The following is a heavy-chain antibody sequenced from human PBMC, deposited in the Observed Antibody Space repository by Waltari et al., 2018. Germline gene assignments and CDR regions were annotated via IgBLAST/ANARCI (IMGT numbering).Heavy chain of an antibody. D-gene: IGHD6-19*01. CDR3: ARGAVDGYYFDY. CDR2: IYHSGST. J-gene: IGHJ4*02. V-gene: IGHV4-38-2*01. CDR1: GYSLSSGYY. Sequence: QVQLQESGPGLVKPSETLSLTCAVSGYSLSSGYYWGWIRQPPGKGLEWIGSIYHSGSTYYNPSLKSRVTISVDTSKNQFSLKLSSVTAADTAVYYCARGAVDGYYFDYWGQGTLVTVSS.